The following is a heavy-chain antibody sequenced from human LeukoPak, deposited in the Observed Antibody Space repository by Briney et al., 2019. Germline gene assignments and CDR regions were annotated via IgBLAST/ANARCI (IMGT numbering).Heavy chain of an antibody. CDR2: IYYSGTT. CDR3: ARDLLGYYFGSGNYGSFDT. Sequence: SETLSLTCTVSGDSISNYYWTWIRQPPGKGLEWIGYIYYSGTTDYSPSLRGRVTMSIDTSKNHFSLKLNSLTAADTAVYYCARDLLGYYFGSGNYGSFDTWGQGTLVTVSS. D-gene: IGHD3-10*01. J-gene: IGHJ5*02. V-gene: IGHV4-59*01. CDR1: GDSISNYY.